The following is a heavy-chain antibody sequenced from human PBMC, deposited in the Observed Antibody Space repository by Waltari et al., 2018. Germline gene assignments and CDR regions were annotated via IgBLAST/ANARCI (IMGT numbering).Heavy chain of an antibody. Sequence: QVQLQESGPGLVKPSQTLSLTCTVSGGSISSGSYYWSWIRQPAGKGLEWIGRIYTRGSTNYNHSRKSRVTISVDTSKNQFSLKLSSVTAADTAVYYCARGLPAAGTDYWGQGTLVTVSS. J-gene: IGHJ4*02. D-gene: IGHD6-13*01. CDR2: IYTRGST. CDR3: ARGLPAAGTDY. V-gene: IGHV4-61*02. CDR1: GGSISSGSYY.